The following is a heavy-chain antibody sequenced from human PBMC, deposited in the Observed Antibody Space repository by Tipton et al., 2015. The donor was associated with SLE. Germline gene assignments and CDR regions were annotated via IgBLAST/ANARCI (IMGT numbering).Heavy chain of an antibody. J-gene: IGHJ4*02. Sequence: SLRLSCVGSQFIFSSYAMSWVRQAPGKGLEWVSVIYSGGSSTNYADSVKGRFTISRDNFGNTLYLQMNSLRAEDTVVYYCARVLDYNHLDYWGQGTLVTVSS. D-gene: IGHD4-11*01. CDR1: QFIFSSYA. CDR3: ARVLDYNHLDY. CDR2: IYSGGSST. V-gene: IGHV3-23*03.